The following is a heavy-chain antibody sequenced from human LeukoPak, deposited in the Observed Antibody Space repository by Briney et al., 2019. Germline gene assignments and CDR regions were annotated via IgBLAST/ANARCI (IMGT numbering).Heavy chain of an antibody. CDR2: IYYSGST. CDR1: GGSISSSSYY. J-gene: IGHJ5*02. CDR3: ARHYFGLLSLSWFDP. V-gene: IGHV4-39*01. D-gene: IGHD3-10*01. Sequence: SETLSLTCTVSGGSISSSSYYWGWIRQPPGKGLEWIGSIYYSGSTYYNPSLKSRVTISADTSKNQFSLKLSSVTAADTAVYYCARHYFGLLSLSWFDPWGQGTLVTVSS.